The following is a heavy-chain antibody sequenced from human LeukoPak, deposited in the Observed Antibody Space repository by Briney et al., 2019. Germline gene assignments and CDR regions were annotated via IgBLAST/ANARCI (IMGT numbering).Heavy chain of an antibody. J-gene: IGHJ4*02. V-gene: IGHV3-23*01. CDR2: IIPSGHTT. D-gene: IGHD5-24*01. CDR3: AKDDRWLQFCC. CDR1: GFTFSSHG. Sequence: GGPLRLSCVASGFTFSSHGMNWVRQAPGKGLEWVSGIIPSGHTTYYADSVRGRFTISRDNSRNTVYLQMNSLRAEDTAVYYCAKDDRWLQFCCWGQGTLVTVSS.